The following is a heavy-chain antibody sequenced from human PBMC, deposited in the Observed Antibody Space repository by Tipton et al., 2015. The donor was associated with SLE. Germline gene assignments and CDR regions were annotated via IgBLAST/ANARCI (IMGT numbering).Heavy chain of an antibody. CDR1: GDSISNYY. V-gene: IGHV4-4*07. D-gene: IGHD2-2*01. J-gene: IGHJ4*02. Sequence: LRLSCTVSGDSISNYYWQGIRQPAGKGLEGIGHFYTNENTNYNPSLKSRITMSVDTSKNQFSLKLRSVTAADTAVYYCARALTSAQGFYFESWGQGTLVTVSS. CDR2: FYTNENT. CDR3: ARALTSAQGFYFES.